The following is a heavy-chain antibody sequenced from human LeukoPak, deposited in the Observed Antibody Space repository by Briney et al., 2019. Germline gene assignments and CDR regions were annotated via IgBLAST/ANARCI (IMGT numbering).Heavy chain of an antibody. CDR3: ARDNYAGANWFDP. CDR1: GGTFSSYA. CDR2: IIPIFGTA. D-gene: IGHD1-7*01. V-gene: IGHV1-69*05. Sequence: SVKVSCEASGGTFSSYAISWVRQAPGQGLEWMGGIIPIFGTANYAQKFQGRVTITTDESTSTAYMELSSLRSEDTAVYYCARDNYAGANWFDPWGQGTLVTVSS. J-gene: IGHJ5*02.